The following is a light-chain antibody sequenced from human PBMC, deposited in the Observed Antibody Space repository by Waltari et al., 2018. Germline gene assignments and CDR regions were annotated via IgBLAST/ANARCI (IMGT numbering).Light chain of an antibody. V-gene: IGLV1-40*01. Sequence: QSVLTQPPSVSGAPGQRVTISCTGSRSNIGAGYAVHWYRQIPGTAPKLLIYANNNRPSGVPDRCSGSKSGTSASLAITGLQAEDEADYYCQSYDTSLRGVLFGGGTKLTGL. CDR3: QSYDTSLRGVL. CDR1: RSNIGAGYA. CDR2: ANN. J-gene: IGLJ2*01.